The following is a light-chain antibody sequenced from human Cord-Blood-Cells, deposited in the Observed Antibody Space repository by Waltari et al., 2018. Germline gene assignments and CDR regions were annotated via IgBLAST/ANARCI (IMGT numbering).Light chain of an antibody. J-gene: IGKJ2*01. Sequence: DIVMTQSPDSLAVSLGERATINCKSSQSVLYSSNNKNYLAWYQQKPGQPPKLLIYWASTRESGVPDRFSGSGSGTDFTLTISSLQAEDVAVYYCQQYYSTPHTFCQGTKLEIK. CDR2: WAS. CDR1: QSVLYSSNNKNY. CDR3: QQYYSTPHT. V-gene: IGKV4-1*01.